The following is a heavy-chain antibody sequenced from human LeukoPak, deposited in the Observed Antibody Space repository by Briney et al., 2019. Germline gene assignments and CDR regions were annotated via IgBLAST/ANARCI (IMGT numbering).Heavy chain of an antibody. D-gene: IGHD6-13*01. CDR2: ISAYNGNT. CDR1: GYTFTSYG. CDR3: AREPGYSSSWYDNWFDP. Sequence: GASVKVSCKASGYTFTSYGISWVRQAPGQGLEWMGWISAYNGNTNYAQKLQGRVTMTTDTSTSTAYMELRGLRSDDTAVYYCAREPGYSSSWYDNWFDPWGQGTLVTVSS. J-gene: IGHJ5*02. V-gene: IGHV1-18*01.